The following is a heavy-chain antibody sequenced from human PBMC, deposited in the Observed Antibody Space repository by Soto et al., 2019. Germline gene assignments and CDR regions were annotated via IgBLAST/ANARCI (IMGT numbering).Heavy chain of an antibody. V-gene: IGHV4-30-4*01. CDR3: ARIVESGYTIDFDL. J-gene: IGHJ2*01. CDR2: IYYSGST. D-gene: IGHD3-16*02. Sequence: SETLSLTCTVPGGSISSGYYYWSWIRQPPGKGLEWIGYIYYSGSTNYNPSLSSRVTISVDTSKNQFSLNLSSVTAADTAVYYCARIVESGYTIDFDLWGRGTLVTVSS. CDR1: GGSISSGYYY.